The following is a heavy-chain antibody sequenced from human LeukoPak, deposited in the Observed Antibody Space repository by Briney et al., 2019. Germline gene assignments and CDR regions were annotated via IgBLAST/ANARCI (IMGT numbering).Heavy chain of an antibody. CDR1: GGSISSYY. D-gene: IGHD3-22*01. CDR3: ARAYRQYYYDSSGYYYGDAFDV. Sequence: SETLSLTCTVSGGSISSYYWSWIRQPPGKGLEWIGEINHSGSTNYNPSLKSRLTISVDTSKNQFSLKLSSVTAADTAVYYCARAYRQYYYDSSGYYYGDAFDVWGQGTMVTVSS. CDR2: INHSGST. V-gene: IGHV4-34*01. J-gene: IGHJ3*01.